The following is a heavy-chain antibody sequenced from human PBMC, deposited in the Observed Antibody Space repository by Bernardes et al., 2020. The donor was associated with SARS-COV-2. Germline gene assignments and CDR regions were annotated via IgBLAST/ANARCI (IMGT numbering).Heavy chain of an antibody. V-gene: IGHV4-59*01. J-gene: IGHJ6*02. CDR3: ARAGGDYPPYYGMDV. CDR2: IYYSGST. CDR1: GGSISSYY. D-gene: IGHD4-17*01. Sequence: SETLSLTCTVSGGSISSYYWSWIRQPPGKGLEWIGYIYYSGSTNYNPSLKSRVTISVDTSKNQFSLKLSSVTAADTAVYYCARAGGDYPPYYGMDVWGQGTTVTVSS.